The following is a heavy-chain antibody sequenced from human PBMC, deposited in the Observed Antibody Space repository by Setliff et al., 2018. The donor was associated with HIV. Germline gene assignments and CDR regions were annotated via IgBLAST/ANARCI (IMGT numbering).Heavy chain of an antibody. V-gene: IGHV3-48*03. J-gene: IGHJ4*02. Sequence: GGSLRLSCAASGFPFSSYEMNWVRQAPGKGLEWVSYISSSGSTIYYADSVKGRFTIFRDNAKNSVFLQMNSLRAEDTGVYYCATQTGFYNSHWYDYWGQGTMVTVSS. CDR3: ATQTGFYNSHWYDY. CDR1: GFPFSSYE. CDR2: ISSSGSTI. D-gene: IGHD6-13*01.